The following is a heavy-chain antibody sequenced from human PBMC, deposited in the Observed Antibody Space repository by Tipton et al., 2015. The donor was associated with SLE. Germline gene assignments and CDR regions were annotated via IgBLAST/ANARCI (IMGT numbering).Heavy chain of an antibody. CDR3: TYGGVSVAQRLKVRVDV. D-gene: IGHD3-16*01. CDR2: IKSKTDGGTT. CDR1: GFTFNQAW. V-gene: IGHV3-15*01. J-gene: IGHJ6*02. Sequence: GSLRLSCAASGFTFNQAWMTWVRQAPGKGLEWVGRIKSKTDGGTTDYAAPVKGRFTISRDDSKNMVYLQMNSLKTEDTAVYFCTYGGVSVAQRLKVRVDVWGQGTTVTVSS.